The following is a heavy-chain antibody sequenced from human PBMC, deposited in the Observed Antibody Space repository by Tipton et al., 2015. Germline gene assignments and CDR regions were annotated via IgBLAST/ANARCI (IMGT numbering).Heavy chain of an antibody. CDR3: ARHKASDFYDSSAYWPPPGEFDN. CDR2: IYHSGST. J-gene: IGHJ4*02. D-gene: IGHD3-22*01. Sequence: TLSLTCTVSGDSFSSGDHYWSWIRQHPGTGLEWIGYIYHSGSTYYNPSLKGRFNISVDTSKNQFSLKLSSVTAAGTAVYYCARHKASDFYDSSAYWPPPGEFDNWGQGTLVTVSS. CDR1: GDSFSSGDHY. V-gene: IGHV4-30-4*01.